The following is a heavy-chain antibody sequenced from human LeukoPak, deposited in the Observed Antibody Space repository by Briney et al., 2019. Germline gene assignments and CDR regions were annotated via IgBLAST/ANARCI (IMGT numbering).Heavy chain of an antibody. CDR2: IYYTGST. D-gene: IGHD4-17*01. J-gene: IGHJ4*02. Sequence: SETLSLTCSVSGAFISSHYWSWIRQPPGKGLEWIGYIYYTGSTKYNPSLKSRVTMSIDTSKNQFSLKLSSVTAADTAVYYCAKDWVTTATVFEHWGQGTLVAVSS. CDR3: AKDWVTTATVFEH. V-gene: IGHV4-59*11. CDR1: GAFISSHY.